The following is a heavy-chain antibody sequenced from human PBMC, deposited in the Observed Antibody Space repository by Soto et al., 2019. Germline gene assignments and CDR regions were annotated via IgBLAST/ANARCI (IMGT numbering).Heavy chain of an antibody. V-gene: IGHV4-39*01. Sequence: QLQLQESGPGLVKPSETLSLTCTVSGGSISSSSYYWGWIRQPPGKGLEWIGSIYYSGSTYYNPALKSRVTISVDTSKNQFSLKLSSVTAADTAVYYCASTGFGGYYYGMDVWGQGTTVTVSS. J-gene: IGHJ6*02. D-gene: IGHD3-10*01. CDR2: IYYSGST. CDR3: ASTGFGGYYYGMDV. CDR1: GGSISSSSYY.